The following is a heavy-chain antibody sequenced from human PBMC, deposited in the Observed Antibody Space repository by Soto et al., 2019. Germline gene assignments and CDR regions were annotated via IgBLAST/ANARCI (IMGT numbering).Heavy chain of an antibody. CDR1: GFTVSSNY. D-gene: IGHD2-2*01. CDR2: IYSGGST. J-gene: IGHJ6*03. CDR3: ARVYHDYYYYYMDV. V-gene: IGHV3-66*01. Sequence: EVQLVESGGGLVQPGGSLRLSCAASGFTVSSNYMSWVRQAPGKGLEWVSVIYSGGSTYYADSVKGRFTISRDNSKNTLYLQMNSLRAEDTAVYYCARVYHDYYYYYMDVWGKGTTVTVSS.